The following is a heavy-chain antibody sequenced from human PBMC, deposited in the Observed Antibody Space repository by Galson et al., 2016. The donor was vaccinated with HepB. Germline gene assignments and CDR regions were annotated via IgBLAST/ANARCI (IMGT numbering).Heavy chain of an antibody. CDR2: VSPDGDKG. J-gene: IGHJ3*01. CDR1: GFSFSSFT. V-gene: IGHV3-30*04. Sequence: SLRLSCAASGFSFSSFTMHWVRRAPGTGLEWLALVSPDGDKGYYADSVRGRLTISRDNSRNTVDLHLSSLRPDDTATYFCARARVVTGIYDAFNVWGQGTVVTVSS. CDR3: ARARVVTGIYDAFNV. D-gene: IGHD2-21*02.